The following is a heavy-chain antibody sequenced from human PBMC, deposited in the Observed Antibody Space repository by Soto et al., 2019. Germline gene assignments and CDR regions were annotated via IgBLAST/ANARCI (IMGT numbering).Heavy chain of an antibody. Sequence: QVRLVQSGAEEKKPGSSVKVSCKASGGTFSNYAISWVRQAPGQGLEWMGGIILPFGTPNYAQKFQGRVTITAAESMTTAYMELSGLRSEDTAVYYCPRGPDYAGSFDYWGRGTLVTVSS. D-gene: IGHD4-17*01. CDR1: GGTFSNYA. CDR3: PRGPDYAGSFDY. CDR2: IILPFGTP. J-gene: IGHJ4*02. V-gene: IGHV1-69*12.